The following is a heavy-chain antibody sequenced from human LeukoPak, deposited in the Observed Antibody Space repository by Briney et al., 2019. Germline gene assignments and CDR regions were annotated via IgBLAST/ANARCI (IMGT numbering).Heavy chain of an antibody. CDR1: GASISTYY. V-gene: IGHV4-59*12. CDR2: IHYSGST. D-gene: IGHD2-2*01. CDR3: ARDQLYCSSSSCRHLGWFDP. J-gene: IGHJ5*02. Sequence: SETLSLTCSVSGASISTYYWSWIRQPPEKGLEWIGYIHYSGSTSYNPSLKSRVTMSVDTSNDQFSLKVSSVTAADTAVYYCARDQLYCSSSSCRHLGWFDPWGQGTLVTVSS.